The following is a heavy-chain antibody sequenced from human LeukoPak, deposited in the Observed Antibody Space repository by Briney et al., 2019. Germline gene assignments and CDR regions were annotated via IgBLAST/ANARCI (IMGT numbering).Heavy chain of an antibody. Sequence: SETLSLTCAVYGGSFSGYYWSWIRQPPGKGLEWIGESNHSGSTNYNPSLKSRVTISVDTSKNQFSLKLSSVTAADTAVYYCARRPRGYSGSAKYYYYYYYMDVWGKGTTVTISS. CDR2: SNHSGST. J-gene: IGHJ6*03. CDR3: ARRPRGYSGSAKYYYYYYYMDV. D-gene: IGHD3-10*01. V-gene: IGHV4-34*01. CDR1: GGSFSGYY.